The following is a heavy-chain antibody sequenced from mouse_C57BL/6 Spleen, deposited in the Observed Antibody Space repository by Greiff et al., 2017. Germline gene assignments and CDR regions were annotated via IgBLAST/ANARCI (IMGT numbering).Heavy chain of an antibody. Sequence: VQLQQPGAELVRPGSSVKLSCKASGYTFTSYWMDWVKQRPGQGLEWIGNIYPSDSETHYNQKFKDKATLTVDKSSSTAYMQLSSLTSEDSAVYYCARKKGLTARDYWGQGTTPTVSS. D-gene: IGHD4-1*01. V-gene: IGHV1-61*01. CDR2: IYPSDSET. CDR3: ARKKGLTARDY. J-gene: IGHJ2*01. CDR1: GYTFTSYW.